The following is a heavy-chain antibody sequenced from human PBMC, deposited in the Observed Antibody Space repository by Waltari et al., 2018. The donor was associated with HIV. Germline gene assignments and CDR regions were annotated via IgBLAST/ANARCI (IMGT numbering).Heavy chain of an antibody. V-gene: IGHV1-2*02. J-gene: IGHJ4*01. CDR2: LNPRSGDT. CDR1: AYTFIGYF. CDR3: HRPWDSDHWGSDL. D-gene: IGHD3-16*01. Sequence: QLIQSGTEVKQPGDSLRVSCRASAYTFIGYFIHWVRQAPGQGLEWMGDLNPRSGDTEYAQKFRGRVTLTGDTSVNTAYLDLKGLRFDDTATYFCHRPWDSDHWGSDLWGQGTLVIVS.